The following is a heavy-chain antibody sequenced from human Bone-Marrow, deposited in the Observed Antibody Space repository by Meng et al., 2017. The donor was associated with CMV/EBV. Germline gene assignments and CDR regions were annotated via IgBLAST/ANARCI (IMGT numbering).Heavy chain of an antibody. CDR1: GFTFSNYA. CDR3: SRGLSHVDVVD. CDR2: IWYDGSNK. Sequence: LSCVASGFTFSNYAMHWVRQTPGKGLEWVAVIWYDGSNKYYRDSVKGRFTISRDNSKNTLYLQMNSLKAEDSAVYFCSRGLSHVDVVDWGQGALVTVSS. J-gene: IGHJ4*02. D-gene: IGHD5-12*01. V-gene: IGHV3-33*01.